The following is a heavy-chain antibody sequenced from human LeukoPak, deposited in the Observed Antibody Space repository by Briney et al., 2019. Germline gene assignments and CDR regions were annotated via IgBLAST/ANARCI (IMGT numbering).Heavy chain of an antibody. J-gene: IGHJ4*02. CDR3: ARDGRGYSYGYSHFDY. Sequence: SVKVSCKASGGTFSSYTISWMRQAPGQGLEWMGRIIPILGIANYAQKFQGRVTITADKSTSTAYMELSSLRSEDTALYYCARDGRGYSYGYSHFDYWGQGTLVTVSS. V-gene: IGHV1-69*04. CDR2: IIPILGIA. CDR1: GGTFSSYT. D-gene: IGHD5-18*01.